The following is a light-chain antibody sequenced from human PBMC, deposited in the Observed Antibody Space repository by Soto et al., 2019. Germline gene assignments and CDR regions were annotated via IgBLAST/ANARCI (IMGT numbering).Light chain of an antibody. J-gene: IGKJ2*01. V-gene: IGKV1-39*01. CDR2: GAS. Sequence: DIQMTQSPSSLAASVGDRVTISCRASQIISTYLNWYQQKPGQVPTLLIYGASSLQSGVPSRFSASGSGTDFTLSISSLQREDVATYYCQQSYSTPHTFGQGTKLEIK. CDR1: QIISTY. CDR3: QQSYSTPHT.